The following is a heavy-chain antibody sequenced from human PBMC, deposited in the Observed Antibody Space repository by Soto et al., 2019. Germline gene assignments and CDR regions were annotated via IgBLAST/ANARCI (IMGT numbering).Heavy chain of an antibody. CDR1: GGSISSGGYS. J-gene: IGHJ5*02. Sequence: QLQLQESGSGLVKPSQTLSLTCAVSGGSISSGGYSWSWFRQPPGKGLEWIGYIYHNRNTYYNPSLKSRVPISVDRSKHQFPLKLSSVTAADTAMSYCARVPAPWGQGPLVTVSS. CDR2: IYHNRNT. V-gene: IGHV4-30-2*01. CDR3: ARVPAP.